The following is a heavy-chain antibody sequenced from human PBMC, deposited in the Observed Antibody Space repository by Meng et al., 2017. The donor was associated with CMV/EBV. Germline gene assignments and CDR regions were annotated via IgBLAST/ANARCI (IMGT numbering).Heavy chain of an antibody. J-gene: IGHJ3*02. CDR3: ARDLLLRRAFDI. CDR1: GGSISSSSYY. CDR2: IYYSGST. Sequence: GSLSLTCTVSGGSISSSSYYWGWIRQPPGKGLEWIGSIYYSGSTYYNPSLKSRVTISVDTSKNQFSLKLSSVTAADTAVYYCARDLLLRRAFDIWGQGTMVTVSS. V-gene: IGHV4-39*07. D-gene: IGHD3-10*01.